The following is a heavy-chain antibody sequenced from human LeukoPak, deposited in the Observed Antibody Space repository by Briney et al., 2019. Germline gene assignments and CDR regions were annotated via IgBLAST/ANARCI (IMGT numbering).Heavy chain of an antibody. Sequence: GGSLRLSCAASGFTFSSYSMSWVRQAPGKGLEWVAAINGSGGSTYYADSVKGRFTISRDNSKNTLYLQMKSLRTEDTAGYYCAKVLIAVVRVRAPFDPWGQGTLVTVSS. CDR1: GFTFSSYS. J-gene: IGHJ5*02. D-gene: IGHD3-22*01. CDR3: AKVLIAVVRVRAPFDP. CDR2: INGSGGST. V-gene: IGHV3-23*01.